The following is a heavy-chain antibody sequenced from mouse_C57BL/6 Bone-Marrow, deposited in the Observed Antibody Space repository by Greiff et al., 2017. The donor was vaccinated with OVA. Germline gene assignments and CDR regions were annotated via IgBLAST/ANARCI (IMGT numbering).Heavy chain of an antibody. Sequence: VQLQQSGAELVRPGASVTLSCKASGYTFTDYEMHWVKQTPVHGLEWIGAIDPETGGTAYNQKFKGKAILTADKSSSTAYMELRSLTAEDSAVSCGKGDATAYFDYWGQGTTLTVSS. D-gene: IGHD1-1*01. CDR3: KGDATAYFDY. V-gene: IGHV1-15*01. J-gene: IGHJ2*01. CDR1: GYTFTDYE. CDR2: IDPETGGT.